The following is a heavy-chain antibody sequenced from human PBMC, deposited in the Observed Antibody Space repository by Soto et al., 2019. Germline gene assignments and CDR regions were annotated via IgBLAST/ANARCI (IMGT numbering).Heavy chain of an antibody. CDR1: GFTFTDYG. V-gene: IGHV1-3*01. D-gene: IGHD5-18*01. CDR3: AKDGWVTTWRLGP. Sequence: QVQLVQSGAEVKKPGASVKVSCKASGFTFTDYGLHWVRQAPAQRLEWMGWIDVANGYTKYSQKFQDRVIITRDTSASTGYMELSSLRSEDTAVYYCAKDGWVTTWRLGPWGQGALVTVSS. J-gene: IGHJ5*02. CDR2: IDVANGYT.